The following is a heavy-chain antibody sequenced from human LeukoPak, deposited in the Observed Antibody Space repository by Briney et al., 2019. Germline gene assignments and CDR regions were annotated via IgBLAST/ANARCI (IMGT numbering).Heavy chain of an antibody. Sequence: GSLSLSCAAFGFTFSSYAMSWVRQAPGKGLEWVSAISGSGGSTYYADSVKGRFTISRDNSKNTLYLQMNSLRAEDTAVYYCAKDYSQYYYDSSGYLDYWGQGTLVTVSS. CDR1: GFTFSSYA. V-gene: IGHV3-23*01. CDR3: AKDYSQYYYDSSGYLDY. D-gene: IGHD3-22*01. CDR2: ISGSGGST. J-gene: IGHJ4*02.